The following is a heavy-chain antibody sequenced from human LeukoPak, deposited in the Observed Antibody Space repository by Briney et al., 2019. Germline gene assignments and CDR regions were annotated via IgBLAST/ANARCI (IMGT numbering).Heavy chain of an antibody. V-gene: IGHV3-15*01. J-gene: IGHJ4*02. CDR2: IKSKTDGGTT. CDR3: TTDYYDSSGYYYFDD. D-gene: IGHD3-22*01. CDR1: GFTFSNAW. Sequence: GGSLRLSCAASGFTFSNAWMSWVRQAPGKGLEWVGRIKSKTDGGTTDYAAPVKGRFTISRDGSKNTLYLQMNSLKTEDTAVYYCTTDYYDSSGYYYFDDWGQGTLVTVSS.